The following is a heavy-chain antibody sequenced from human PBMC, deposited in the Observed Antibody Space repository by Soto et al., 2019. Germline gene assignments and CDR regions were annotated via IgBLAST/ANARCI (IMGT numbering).Heavy chain of an antibody. Sequence: EVQLVESGGGLVKPGGSLRLSCAASGFTFSSYSMNWVRQAPGKGLEWVSSISSSSSYIYYADSVKGRFTISRDNAKNSLDLQMNSLRAEDTAVYYCARGTPGGTIVVVVAATSWGQGTLVTVSS. CDR3: ARGTPGGTIVVVVAATS. V-gene: IGHV3-21*01. CDR1: GFTFSSYS. D-gene: IGHD2-15*01. CDR2: ISSSSSYI. J-gene: IGHJ5*02.